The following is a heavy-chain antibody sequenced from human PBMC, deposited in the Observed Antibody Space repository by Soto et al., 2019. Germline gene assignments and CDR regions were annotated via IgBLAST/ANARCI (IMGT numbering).Heavy chain of an antibody. V-gene: IGHV1-3*01. CDR3: ARDIVTVAPRADDAFDV. J-gene: IGHJ3*01. D-gene: IGHD2-21*02. CDR2: INPSNGNT. Sequence: QVQLVQSGAELKKPGASVNISCQASGFTFSDTLINWVRQGPGQRLEWMGWINPSNGNTRYSESFQGRVTISSLSSGSTAYVALSDLTSEDTAVYYCARDIVTVAPRADDAFDVWGQGPMITVSS. CDR1: GFTFSDTL.